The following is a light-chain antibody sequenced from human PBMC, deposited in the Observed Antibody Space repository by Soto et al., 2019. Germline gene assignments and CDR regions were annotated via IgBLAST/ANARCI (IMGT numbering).Light chain of an antibody. CDR2: GAS. Sequence: EIVMTQSPGTLSLSPGEAATLSCRASQSVSGNYLAWYQQKPGQSPRLVIYGASTRATGIPARFSGSGSGTEFTLTISSLQSEDFAVYYCQQYKNWPLFGQGTRLEIK. CDR3: QQYKNWPL. CDR1: QSVSGN. V-gene: IGKV3-15*01. J-gene: IGKJ5*01.